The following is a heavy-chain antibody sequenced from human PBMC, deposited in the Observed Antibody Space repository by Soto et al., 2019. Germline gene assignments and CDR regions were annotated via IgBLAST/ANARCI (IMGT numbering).Heavy chain of an antibody. Sequence: EVQLLESGGGLVQPGGSLRLSCAASEFTFRNYAMGWVRQAPGKGLEWVSAISGSGGSTYYADSVKGRFTISRDNSKKTLYLQMSSRRAEDTAVYYCAKSRVVVPEAVDHWGQGTLVTVSS. J-gene: IGHJ4*02. V-gene: IGHV3-23*01. CDR3: AKSRVVVPEAVDH. CDR2: ISGSGGST. CDR1: EFTFRNYA. D-gene: IGHD2-15*01.